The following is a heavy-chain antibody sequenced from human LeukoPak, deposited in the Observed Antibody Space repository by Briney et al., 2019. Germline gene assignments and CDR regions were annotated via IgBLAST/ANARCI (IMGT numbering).Heavy chain of an antibody. V-gene: IGHV4-38-2*02. CDR2: IYHSGST. Sequence: PSGTLSLTCTVSGYSISSGYYWGWIRQPPGKGLEWIGSIYHSGSTYYNPSLKSRVTISVDTSKNQFSLKLSSVTAADTAVYYCARNLIPEQLVLNFWGQGTLVTVSS. D-gene: IGHD6-13*01. J-gene: IGHJ4*02. CDR1: GYSISSGYY. CDR3: ARNLIPEQLVLNF.